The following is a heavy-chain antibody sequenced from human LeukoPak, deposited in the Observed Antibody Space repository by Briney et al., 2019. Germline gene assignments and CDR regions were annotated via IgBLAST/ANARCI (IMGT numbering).Heavy chain of an antibody. CDR2: ISGSGGST. CDR3: AKSRSPGFDY. Sequence: GGSLRLSCAASGFTFSTYSMNWVRQAPGKGLEWVSAISGSGGSTYYADSVKGRFTISRDNSKNTLYLQMNSLRAEDTAVYYCAKSRSPGFDYWGQGTLVTVSS. V-gene: IGHV3-23*01. CDR1: GFTFSTYS. J-gene: IGHJ4*02.